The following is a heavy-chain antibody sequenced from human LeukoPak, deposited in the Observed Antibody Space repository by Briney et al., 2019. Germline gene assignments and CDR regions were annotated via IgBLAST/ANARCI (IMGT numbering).Heavy chain of an antibody. V-gene: IGHV3-21*01. CDR3: ARDLGLTYYDILTGYPNQQDAFDI. D-gene: IGHD3-9*01. CDR2: ITSTSSYM. CDR1: GFTFSTYN. J-gene: IGHJ3*02. Sequence: PGGSLRLSCAASGFTFSTYNMNWVRQAPGKGLEWVSSITSTSSYMYYADSVKGRFTISRDNAKNSLYLQMNSLRAEDTAVYYCARDLGLTYYDILTGYPNQQDAFDIWGQGTMVTVSS.